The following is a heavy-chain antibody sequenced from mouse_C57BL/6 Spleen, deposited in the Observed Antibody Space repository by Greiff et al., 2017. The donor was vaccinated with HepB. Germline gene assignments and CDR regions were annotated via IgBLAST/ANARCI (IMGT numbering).Heavy chain of an antibody. CDR2: IDPNSGGT. Sequence: QQSCKASGYTFTGYWMHWVKQRPGRGLEWIGRIDPNSGGTKYNEKFKSKATLTVDKPSSTAYMQLSSLTSEDSAVYYCARSDYYGSWAMDYWGQGTSVTVSS. CDR3: ARSDYYGSWAMDY. V-gene: IGHV1-72*01. CDR1: GYTFTGYW. D-gene: IGHD1-2*01. J-gene: IGHJ4*01.